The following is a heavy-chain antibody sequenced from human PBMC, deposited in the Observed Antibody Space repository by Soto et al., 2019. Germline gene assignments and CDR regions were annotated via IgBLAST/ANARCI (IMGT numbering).Heavy chain of an antibody. CDR1: GFTFGDYA. CDR3: AKGGAAYTPLTHDY. V-gene: IGHV3-23*01. Sequence: EVQLLESGGGLIQPGGSLRLSCAASGFTFGDYAMSWVRQAPGKGLEWVATMSGSASNTYYTDSVKGRFAISRDNSRDTLYMHMNSLTAEYTAVHYCAKGGAAYTPLTHDYWGQGTLVTVSS. J-gene: IGHJ4*02. CDR2: MSGSASNT. D-gene: IGHD3-9*01.